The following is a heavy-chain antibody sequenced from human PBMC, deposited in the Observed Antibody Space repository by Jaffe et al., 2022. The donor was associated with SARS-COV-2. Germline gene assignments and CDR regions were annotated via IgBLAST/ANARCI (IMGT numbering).Heavy chain of an antibody. J-gene: IGHJ4*02. CDR3: ARVSIVATIMDY. Sequence: QVQLQESGPGLVKPSETLSLTCTVSGGSISSYYWSWIRQPPGKGLEWIGYIYYSGSTNYNPSLKSRVTISVDTSKNQFSLKLSSVTAADTAVYYCARVSIVATIMDYWGQGTLVTVSS. D-gene: IGHD5-12*01. CDR2: IYYSGST. V-gene: IGHV4-59*01. CDR1: GGSISSYY.